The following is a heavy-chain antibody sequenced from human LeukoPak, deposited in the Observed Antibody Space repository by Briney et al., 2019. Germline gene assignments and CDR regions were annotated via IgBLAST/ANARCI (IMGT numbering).Heavy chain of an antibody. Sequence: GRSLRLSCAASGFTFDDYAMHWVRQAPGKGLEWVSAISGSGGSTYYADSVKGRFTISRDNSKNTLYLQMNSLRAEDTAVYYCAKDREDGYNYYWGQGTLVTVSS. J-gene: IGHJ4*02. CDR2: ISGSGGST. CDR1: GFTFDDYA. CDR3: AKDREDGYNYY. V-gene: IGHV3-23*01. D-gene: IGHD5-24*01.